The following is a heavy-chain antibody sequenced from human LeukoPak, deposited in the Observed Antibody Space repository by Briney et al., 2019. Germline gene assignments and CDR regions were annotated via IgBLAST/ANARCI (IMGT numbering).Heavy chain of an antibody. Sequence: ASVKVSCKASGYTFTGYYTHWVRQAPGQGLEWMGWINPNSGGTNYAQKFQGRVTMTRDTSISTAYMELSRLRSDDTAVYYCARLNWGSRWYFDYWGQGTLVTVSS. J-gene: IGHJ4*02. CDR2: INPNSGGT. V-gene: IGHV1-2*02. CDR3: ARLNWGSRWYFDY. D-gene: IGHD7-27*01. CDR1: GYTFTGYY.